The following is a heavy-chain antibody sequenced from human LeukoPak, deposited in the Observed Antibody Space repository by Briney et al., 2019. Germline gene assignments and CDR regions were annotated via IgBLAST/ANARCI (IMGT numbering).Heavy chain of an antibody. J-gene: IGHJ3*02. CDR3: AKGYSSSYLRNAFDI. CDR1: GFTFNNYA. Sequence: TGGSLRLSCAASGFTFNNYAMNWVRQAPGKGLEWVSSISGSGSTTSYADSVKGRFTISRDNSKNTLSLQMNSLRVDATAVYYCAKGYSSSYLRNAFDIWGRGTMVTVSS. CDR2: ISGSGSTT. D-gene: IGHD2-15*01. V-gene: IGHV3-23*01.